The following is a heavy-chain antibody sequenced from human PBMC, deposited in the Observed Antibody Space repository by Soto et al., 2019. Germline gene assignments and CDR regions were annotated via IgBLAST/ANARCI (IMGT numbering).Heavy chain of an antibody. D-gene: IGHD1-26*01. J-gene: IGHJ4*02. CDR3: ASAYSGSYYDY. CDR1: GYSISSGYY. Sequence: SETLSLTCAVSGYSISSGYYWGWIRQPPGKGLEWIGSIYHSGSTYYNPSLRSRVTISVDTSKNQFSLKLSSVTAADTAVYYCASAYSGSYYDYWGQGTLVTVSS. V-gene: IGHV4-38-2*01. CDR2: IYHSGST.